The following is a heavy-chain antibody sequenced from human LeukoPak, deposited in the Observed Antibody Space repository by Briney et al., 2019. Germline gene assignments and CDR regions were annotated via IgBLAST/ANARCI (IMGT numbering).Heavy chain of an antibody. CDR3: AKSPGSRSYPHYFDY. J-gene: IGHJ4*02. V-gene: IGHV3-30*02. CDR2: IRYDGSNE. CDR1: GFTFSNFG. Sequence: GGSLRLSCAASGFTFSNFGMHWVRQTPGKGLEWVAFIRYDGSNEYFADSVKGRFTISRDNSKDTLYLQRNSLRAEDTAVYYCAKSPGSRSYPHYFDYWGQGTLVTVSS. D-gene: IGHD3-10*01.